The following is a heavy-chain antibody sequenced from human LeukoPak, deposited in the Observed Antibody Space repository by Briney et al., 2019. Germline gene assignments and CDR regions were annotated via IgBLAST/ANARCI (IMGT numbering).Heavy chain of an antibody. CDR3: ARHGSGFHTGIFYYYYMDV. D-gene: IGHD3-3*01. V-gene: IGHV4-39*01. CDR2: IYHSGST. J-gene: IGHJ6*03. Sequence: SETLSLICTVSGTSISSISYYWGWIRQPPGKGLEWIGSIYHSGSTYSNPSLKSRVTISVGTSKNQFSLKLSSVTAADTAVYYCARHGSGFHTGIFYYYYMDVWGKGTTVTVSS. CDR1: GTSISSISYY.